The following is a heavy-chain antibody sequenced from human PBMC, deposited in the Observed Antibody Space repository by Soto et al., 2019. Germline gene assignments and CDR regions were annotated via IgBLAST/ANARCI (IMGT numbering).Heavy chain of an antibody. J-gene: IGHJ6*02. CDR2: IIPIFGTA. V-gene: IGHV1-69*01. D-gene: IGHD3-22*01. CDR3: ARGRYYDSSDCNYYYGMDV. CDR1: GGTFSSYA. Sequence: QVQLVQSGAEVKKPGSSVKVSCKASGGTFSSYAISWVRQAPGQGLEWMGGIIPIFGTANYAQKFQGRVTITADESTSTAYMELSSLRSEDTAVYYCARGRYYDSSDCNYYYGMDVWGQGTTVTVSS.